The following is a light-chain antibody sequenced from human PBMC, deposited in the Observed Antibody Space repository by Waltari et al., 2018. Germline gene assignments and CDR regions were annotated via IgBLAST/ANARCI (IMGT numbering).Light chain of an antibody. CDR2: WAS. J-gene: IGKJ1*01. V-gene: IGKV4-1*01. CDR1: QSVLYSSNNKNY. Sequence: DIVMTQSPDSLAVSLGERATINCKSSQSVLYSSNNKNYLAWYQQRPGQPPKLLIYWASTRESGVPDRFRGSGSGTDFTLTISSLQAEDVAVYYCQQYYSTPRTFGQGTKVEIE. CDR3: QQYYSTPRT.